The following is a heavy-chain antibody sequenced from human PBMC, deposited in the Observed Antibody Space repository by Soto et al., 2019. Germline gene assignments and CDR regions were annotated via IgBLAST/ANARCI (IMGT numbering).Heavy chain of an antibody. D-gene: IGHD6-13*01. CDR3: VRRHVSATGIDWFDP. CDR1: GGSISSGGYY. J-gene: IGHJ5*02. CDR2: IYYSGST. Sequence: SETLSLTCTVSGGSISSGGYYWSWIRQHPGKGLEWIGYIYYSGSTYYNPSLKSRVTISVDTSKNQFSLKLSSVTAADTAVYYCVRRHVSATGIDWFDPWGQGTLVTVSS. V-gene: IGHV4-31*03.